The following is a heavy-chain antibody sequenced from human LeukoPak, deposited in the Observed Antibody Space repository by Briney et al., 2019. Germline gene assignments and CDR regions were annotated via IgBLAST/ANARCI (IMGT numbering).Heavy chain of an antibody. CDR2: IYSGGST. Sequence: GGSLRLACAASGFTVSSNYMSWVRQAPGKGMKWVSVIYSGGSTYYADSVKGRFTISRDNSKNTLYLQMNSLRAEDTAVYYCARERDEDAFDIWGQGTMVTVSS. CDR1: GFTVSSNY. CDR3: ARERDEDAFDI. D-gene: IGHD2-21*02. J-gene: IGHJ3*02. V-gene: IGHV3-53*01.